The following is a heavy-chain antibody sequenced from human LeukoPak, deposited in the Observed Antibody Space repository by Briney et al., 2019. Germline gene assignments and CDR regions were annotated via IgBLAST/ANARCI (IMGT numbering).Heavy chain of an antibody. J-gene: IGHJ6*03. CDR1: GYTFSGYY. Sequence: ASVKVSCKASGYTFSGYYMHWVRQAPGQGLEWMGWINPNSGGTNYAQKFQGRVTMTRDTSISTAYMELRSLRSDDTAVYYCALNVVAGGFYYMDVWGKGTTVTVSS. CDR2: INPNSGGT. D-gene: IGHD6-19*01. V-gene: IGHV1-2*02. CDR3: ALNVVAGGFYYMDV.